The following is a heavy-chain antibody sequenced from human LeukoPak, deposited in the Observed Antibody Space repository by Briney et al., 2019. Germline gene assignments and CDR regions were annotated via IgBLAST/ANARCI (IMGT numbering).Heavy chain of an antibody. CDR1: GFTFSSYW. J-gene: IGHJ4*02. CDR3: AREVSGSSYFDY. CDR2: INNVGSST. D-gene: IGHD1-26*01. Sequence: GGSLRLSCAASGFTFSSYWMHWVRQAPGKGLVWVSRINNVGSSTTYADSVKGRFTISRDNAKNTLYLQMNSLSAEDTAVYYCAREVSGSSYFDYWGQGTRVTVSS. V-gene: IGHV3-74*01.